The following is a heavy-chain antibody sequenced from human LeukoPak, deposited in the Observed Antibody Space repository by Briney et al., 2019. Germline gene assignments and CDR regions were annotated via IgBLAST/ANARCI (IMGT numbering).Heavy chain of an antibody. D-gene: IGHD5-18*01. CDR3: ASLRGDTSMFSWFDP. V-gene: IGHV4-39*01. Sequence: SETLSLTCTVSGGSIRSSSYYWDWIRQPPGKGLEWIGSFYYTGTTFYNPSLKSRVSISVDTSKNQFSLKLTSVTATDTAVYYCASLRGDTSMFSWFDPWGQGTLVTVSS. J-gene: IGHJ5*02. CDR1: GGSIRSSSYY. CDR2: FYYTGTT.